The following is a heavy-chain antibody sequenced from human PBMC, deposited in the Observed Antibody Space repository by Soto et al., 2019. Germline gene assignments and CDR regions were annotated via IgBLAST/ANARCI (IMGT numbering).Heavy chain of an antibody. CDR1: GYTCTCQG. D-gene: IGHD6-19*01. V-gene: IGHV1-18*01. CDR3: ASPGYSSGWYFDY. Sequence: ALVKVSCKASGYTCTCQGISWVRKAPGQGLEWMGWISAYNGNTNYAQKLQGRVTMTTDPPTSTAYMELRSLRSDDTAVYYCASPGYSSGWYFDYWGQGTLVTVSS. CDR2: ISAYNGNT. J-gene: IGHJ4*02.